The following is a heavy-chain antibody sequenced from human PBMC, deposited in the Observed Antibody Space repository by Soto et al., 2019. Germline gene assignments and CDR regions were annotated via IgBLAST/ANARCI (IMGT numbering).Heavy chain of an antibody. CDR3: VRDLDGSGSYYTDY. CDR2: IRPYNGDT. CDR1: GYMFISYG. D-gene: IGHD3-10*01. V-gene: IGHV1-18*01. J-gene: IGHJ4*02. Sequence: ASVKVSCKASGYMFISYGINWVRQAPGQGLEWMGWIRPYNGDTKYAQNLQGRVTMTTDTSTSTAYMEMRSLRSDDTAVYYCVRDLDGSGSYYTDYWGPGTLVTV.